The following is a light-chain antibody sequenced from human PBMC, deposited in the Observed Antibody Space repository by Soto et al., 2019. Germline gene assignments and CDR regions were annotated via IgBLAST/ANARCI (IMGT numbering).Light chain of an antibody. CDR2: KAS. CDR3: QQYNSCPYT. J-gene: IGKJ2*01. V-gene: IGKV1-5*03. CDR1: QSISSW. Sequence: DIQMTQSPSTLSASVGDRVTITCRASQSISSWLAWYQQKPGKAPKLLIYKASSLESGVPSRFSGSGSGTEFTLTISSLQPDDFATYYCQQYNSCPYTFAQGTKLEIK.